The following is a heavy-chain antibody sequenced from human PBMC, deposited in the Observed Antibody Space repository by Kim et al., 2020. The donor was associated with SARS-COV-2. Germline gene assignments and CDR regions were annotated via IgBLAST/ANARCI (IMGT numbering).Heavy chain of an antibody. V-gene: IGHV4-59*01. J-gene: IGHJ5*02. CDR1: GGSISSYY. Sequence: SETLSLTCTVSGGSISSYYWSWIRQPPGKGLEWIGYIYYSGSTNYNPSLKSRVTISVDTSKNQFSLKLSSVTAADTAVYYCARGGRHIAAAGSVWFDPWGQRTLVTVSS. CDR3: ARGGRHIAAAGSVWFDP. CDR2: IYYSGST. D-gene: IGHD6-13*01.